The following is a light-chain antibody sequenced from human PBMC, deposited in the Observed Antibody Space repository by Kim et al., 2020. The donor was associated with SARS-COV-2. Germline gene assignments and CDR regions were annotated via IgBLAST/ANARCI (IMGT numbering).Light chain of an antibody. CDR2: GKN. J-gene: IGLJ2*01. V-gene: IGLV3-19*01. Sequence: SSELTQDPAVSVALGQTFRITCQGDSLRSYYASWYQQKPGQAPIVVISGKNNRPSGIPDRFSGSSSGNTASLTITGAQAEDEADYCCSSRDSNGYVLFGGGTKLTVL. CDR3: SSRDSNGYVL. CDR1: SLRSYY.